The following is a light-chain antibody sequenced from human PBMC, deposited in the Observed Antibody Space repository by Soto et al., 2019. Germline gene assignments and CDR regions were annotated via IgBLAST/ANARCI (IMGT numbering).Light chain of an antibody. Sequence: EIVLTQSPATLSLSPGESATLSCRASQSISNNYLAWYQQKLGQAPRLLIYGASTRATGIPDRFSGSGSGTDYTLSIRRLEPEDFAVYFCQQYSSSSLTFGGGTKVEIK. J-gene: IGKJ4*01. CDR2: GAS. CDR3: QQYSSSSLT. CDR1: QSISNNY. V-gene: IGKV3-20*01.